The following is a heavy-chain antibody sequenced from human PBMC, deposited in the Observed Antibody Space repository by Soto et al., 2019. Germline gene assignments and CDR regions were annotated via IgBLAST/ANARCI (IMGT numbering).Heavy chain of an antibody. Sequence: PGGSLRLSCAVSGFTVSSNYMSWVRQAPGKGLEWVSVIYGGGSTYYADSVKGRFTISRDNSKNTLYLQMNSLRVEDTAVYYCARDAIAVAGTAGDYWGQGTLVTVSS. V-gene: IGHV3-53*01. J-gene: IGHJ4*02. D-gene: IGHD6-19*01. CDR1: GFTVSSNY. CDR3: ARDAIAVAGTAGDY. CDR2: IYGGGST.